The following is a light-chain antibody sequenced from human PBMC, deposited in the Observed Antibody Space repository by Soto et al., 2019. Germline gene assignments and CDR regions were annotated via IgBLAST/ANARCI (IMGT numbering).Light chain of an antibody. J-gene: IGKJ3*01. CDR1: ESVVSNY. CDR3: QQRSNWPGT. V-gene: IGKV3-11*01. Sequence: EIVLTQSPGTLSLSPGERATLSCRATESVVSNYLAWYQLKPGQAPRLLIYDASNRATGIPARFGGSGSGTDFTLTINSLEPEDFAVYYCQQRSNWPGTFGPGTKVDNK. CDR2: DAS.